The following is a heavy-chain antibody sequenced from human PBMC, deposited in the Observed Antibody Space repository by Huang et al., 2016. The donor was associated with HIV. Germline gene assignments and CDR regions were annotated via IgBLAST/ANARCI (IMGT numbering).Heavy chain of an antibody. CDR1: GFTFSNAW. CDR2: MKSKTDGGTT. J-gene: IGHJ6*02. D-gene: IGHD2-2*01. CDR3: SSGSTSSPDYYYYYGMEV. V-gene: IGHV3-15*01. Sequence: EVQLVESGGGLVKPGGSLRLSCAASGFTFSNAWMSWVRQDPGKGREWVGRMKSKTDGGTTDYAAPVKGRFTISRDDSKKTLYLKMNSLKSEDTAVYYCSSGSTSSPDYYYYYGMEVWGQGTTVTVSS.